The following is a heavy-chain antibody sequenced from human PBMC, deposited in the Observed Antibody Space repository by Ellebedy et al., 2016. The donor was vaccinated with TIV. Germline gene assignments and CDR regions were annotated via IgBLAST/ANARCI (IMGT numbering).Heavy chain of an antibody. CDR2: IWYDGSNK. J-gene: IGHJ6*02. D-gene: IGHD6-6*01. CDR1: GFTFRSYG. CDR3: ARRIAARPDYYYAMDV. Sequence: PGGSLRLSCAASGFTFRSYGTHWVRQAPGKGLEWVAVIWYDGSNKYYGDSVKGRFTISRDNSKNTLSLQMNSLRAEDTAVYYCARRIAARPDYYYAMDVWGQGTTVTVAS. V-gene: IGHV3-33*01.